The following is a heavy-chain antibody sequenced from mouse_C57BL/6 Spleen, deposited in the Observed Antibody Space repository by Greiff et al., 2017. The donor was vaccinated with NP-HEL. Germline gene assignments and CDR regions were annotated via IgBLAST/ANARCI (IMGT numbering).Heavy chain of an antibody. CDR1: GYSFTGYF. J-gene: IGHJ4*01. V-gene: IGHV1-42*01. D-gene: IGHD1-1*01. CDR2: INPSTGGT. CDR3: ARGGGYYYGSSYDAMDY. Sequence: VQLQQSGPELVKPGASVKISCKASGYSFTGYFMNWVKQSPEKSLEWIGEINPSTGGTTYNQKFKAKATLTVDKSSSTAYMQLKSLTSEDSAVYYCARGGGYYYGSSYDAMDYWGQGTSVTVSS.